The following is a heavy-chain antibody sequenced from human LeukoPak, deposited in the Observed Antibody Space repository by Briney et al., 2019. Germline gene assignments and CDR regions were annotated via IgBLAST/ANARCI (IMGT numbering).Heavy chain of an antibody. CDR3: ARVICTGGSCFQNDY. CDR1: GFICSNFE. J-gene: IGHJ4*02. D-gene: IGHD2-8*02. Sequence: GGSLRCSCTASGFICSNFEMNWVRQGPGKGLQWVAYINSGATSEYYADSVKGRFTISRDNAKNSLYLQMTSLGVQDTAIYYCARVICTGGSCFQNDYWGQGTLVTVSS. CDR2: INSGATSE. V-gene: IGHV3-48*03.